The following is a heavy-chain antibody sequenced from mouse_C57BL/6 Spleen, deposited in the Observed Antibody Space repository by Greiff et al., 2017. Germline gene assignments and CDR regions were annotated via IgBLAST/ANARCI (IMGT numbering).Heavy chain of an antibody. CDR1: GYTFTSYW. D-gene: IGHD1-1*01. CDR3: ASITTVVATGFDY. CDR2: IHPNSGST. V-gene: IGHV1-64*01. J-gene: IGHJ2*01. Sequence: QVQLQQPGAELVKPGASVKLSCKASGYTFTSYWMHWVKQRPGQGLEWIGMIHPNSGSTNYNEKFKSKATLTVDKSSSTAYMQLSSLTSEDSAVYYCASITTVVATGFDYWGQGTTRTVSS.